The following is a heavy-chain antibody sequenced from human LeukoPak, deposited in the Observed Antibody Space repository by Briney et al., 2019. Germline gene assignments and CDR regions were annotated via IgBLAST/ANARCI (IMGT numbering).Heavy chain of an antibody. V-gene: IGHV3-23*01. CDR3: ANPPKGDY. J-gene: IGHJ4*02. CDR1: GFTFSSYG. Sequence: GGSLRLSCAASGFTFSSYGMSWVRQAPGKGLEWVSSISDSGGRTYYADSVKGRFTISRDNSKNTLYLQMNSLRAEDTAVCYCANPPKGDYWGQGTLVTVSS. CDR2: ISDSGGRT.